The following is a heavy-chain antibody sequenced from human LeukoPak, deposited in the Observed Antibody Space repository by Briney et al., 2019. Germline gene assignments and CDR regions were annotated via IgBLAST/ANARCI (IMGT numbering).Heavy chain of an antibody. Sequence: GGSLRLSCAASGFTFNSYGMHWVRQAPGKGLEWVTFIRYDGNNKYYADSVKGRFTISRDNSKNTVYLQMNSLRAEDTAVYYCAKVSGSYYEGPFDYWGQGTLVTVSS. CDR1: GFTFNSYG. V-gene: IGHV3-30*02. CDR2: IRYDGNNK. D-gene: IGHD1-26*01. CDR3: AKVSGSYYEGPFDY. J-gene: IGHJ4*02.